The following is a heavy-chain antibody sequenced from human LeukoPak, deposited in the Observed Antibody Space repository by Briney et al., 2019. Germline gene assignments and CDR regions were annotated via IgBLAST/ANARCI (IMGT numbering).Heavy chain of an antibody. V-gene: IGHV4-59*08. CDR3: ARWSRVGVTLAIHLFDY. CDR2: IYYSGST. CDR1: GGSISSYY. J-gene: IGHJ4*02. D-gene: IGHD1-26*01. Sequence: SETLSLTCTVSGGSISSYYWSWIRQPPGKGLEWIGYIYYSGSTNYNPSLKSRVTISVNTSKNQFSLKLSSVTAADTAVYYCARWSRVGVTLAIHLFDYWGQGTLVTVSS.